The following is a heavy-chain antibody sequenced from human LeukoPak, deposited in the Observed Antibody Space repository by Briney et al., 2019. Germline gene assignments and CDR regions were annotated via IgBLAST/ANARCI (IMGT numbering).Heavy chain of an antibody. CDR2: IYYSGST. Sequence: SETLSLTCTVSGGSISSGDYYWSWIRQPPGKGLEWIGYIYYSGSTYYNPSLKSRVTISVDASKNQFSLKLSSVTAADTAVYYCARSRWLQLNYWGQGTLVTVSS. CDR1: GGSISSGDYY. J-gene: IGHJ4*02. V-gene: IGHV4-30-4*01. CDR3: ARSRWLQLNY. D-gene: IGHD5-24*01.